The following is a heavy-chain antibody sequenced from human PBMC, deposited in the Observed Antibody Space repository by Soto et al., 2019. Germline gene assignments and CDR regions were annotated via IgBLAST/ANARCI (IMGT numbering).Heavy chain of an antibody. CDR2: IFSSGST. CDR3: AREGSYSAYNFAHGIQLWSFDF. Sequence: SETLSLTCSVSGGSINTFYWSWVRQPAGKGLEWIGRIFSSGSTSFNPSLESRVAMSVDTSKNHFSLNLSSVTAADMAVYYCAREGSYSAYNFAHGIQLWSFDFWGKGALFTVSS. D-gene: IGHD5-12*01. J-gene: IGHJ4*02. V-gene: IGHV4-4*07. CDR1: GGSINTFY.